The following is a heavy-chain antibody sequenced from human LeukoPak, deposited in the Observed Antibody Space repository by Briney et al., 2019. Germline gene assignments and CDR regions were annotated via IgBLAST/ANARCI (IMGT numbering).Heavy chain of an antibody. V-gene: IGHV4-39*01. J-gene: IGHJ4*02. Sequence: PSETPSLTCSVSGGSISSSSYYWGWIRQPPGKGLEWIGSIYYSGSTYYNPSLKSRVTISVDTSKNQFSLKLSSVTAADTAVYYCERHEGSSWYGVSVAGFAGHDYWGQGTLVTVSS. D-gene: IGHD6-13*01. CDR3: ERHEGSSWYGVSVAGFAGHDY. CDR1: GGSISSSSYY. CDR2: IYYSGST.